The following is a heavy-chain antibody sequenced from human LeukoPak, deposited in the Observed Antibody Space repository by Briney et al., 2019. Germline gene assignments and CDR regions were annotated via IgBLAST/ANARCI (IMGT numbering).Heavy chain of an antibody. CDR2: INHDGRET. D-gene: IGHD1-26*01. Sequence: GGSLRLSCAASGFTFSDYWMSWVRQAPGKGLEWVANINHDGRETYYVDSVKGRFTISRDNAKNSLFLQMNSLRVEDTAVYYCARAGGPGTVDYWGQGTLLTVSS. CDR1: GFTFSDYW. CDR3: ARAGGPGTVDY. J-gene: IGHJ4*02. V-gene: IGHV3-7*03.